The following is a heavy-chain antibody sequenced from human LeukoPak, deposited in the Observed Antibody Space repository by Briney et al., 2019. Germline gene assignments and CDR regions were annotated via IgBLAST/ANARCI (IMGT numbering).Heavy chain of an antibody. Sequence: GGSLRLSCAASAFTFSYHCMARVRQAPGKGLEWIGRIRNKAKSYTTEYAASVKGRFSISRDESKNSLSLQMNNLKTEDTAVYYCTRERDIDGSYDPGDLDYRGQGTLVTVSS. V-gene: IGHV3-72*01. J-gene: IGHJ4*02. CDR2: IRNKAKSYTT. CDR1: AFTFSYHC. D-gene: IGHD2-15*01. CDR3: TRERDIDGSYDPGDLDY.